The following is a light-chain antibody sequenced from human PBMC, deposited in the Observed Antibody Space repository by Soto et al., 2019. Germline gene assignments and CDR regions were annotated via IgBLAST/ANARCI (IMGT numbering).Light chain of an antibody. J-gene: IGKJ4*01. CDR3: QQYNHRPLT. Sequence: EVVLTQSPGTLSLSPGERATLSCRASQSVSSTYLAWYQQKPGQAPRLLIYGTSTRATGIPDRFSGSGSGTDFTLTISSLEPEDLAVYYCQQYNHRPLTVGGGTKGDIK. V-gene: IGKV3-20*01. CDR2: GTS. CDR1: QSVSSTY.